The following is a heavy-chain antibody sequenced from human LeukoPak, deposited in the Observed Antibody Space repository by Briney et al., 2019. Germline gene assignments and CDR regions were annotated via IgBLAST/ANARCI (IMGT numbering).Heavy chain of an antibody. CDR2: ISANSANI. Sequence: PGGSLRLSCAASGFTVSSNYMSWVRQAPGRGLEWVSGISANSANIGYADSVKGRFTLSRDNAKNSLYLQMNSLRTEDTALYYCARDFCTGCNYYFYGMDVWGRGTTVTVSS. CDR1: GFTVSSNY. D-gene: IGHD2-2*01. V-gene: IGHV3-9*01. CDR3: ARDFCTGCNYYFYGMDV. J-gene: IGHJ6*02.